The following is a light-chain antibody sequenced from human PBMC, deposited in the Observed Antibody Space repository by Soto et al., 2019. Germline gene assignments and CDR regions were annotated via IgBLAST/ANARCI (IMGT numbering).Light chain of an antibody. J-gene: IGKJ5*01. CDR1: QSINRW. CDR2: DVS. V-gene: IGKV1-5*01. Sequence: DIQMTQSPPTLSASVGDRVTITCRAGQSINRWLAWYQQKPGRAPKLLIYDVSTLQSGVPSRFSGSGSETEFTLTISSLQPDDFATYYCQQLNSYPITFGQGTRLEIK. CDR3: QQLNSYPIT.